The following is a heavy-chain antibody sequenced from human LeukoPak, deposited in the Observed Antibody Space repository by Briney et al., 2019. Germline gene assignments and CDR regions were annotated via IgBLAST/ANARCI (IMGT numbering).Heavy chain of an antibody. Sequence: GGSLRLSGAASVFTVSGNYMSWVRQAPGKGLEWVSIIYSGGGTYYADSVKGRFTISRDNSKNALYLQMNSLRAEDTAVYYCARGAIPYYSDYCGQGTLVTVSS. CDR3: ARGAIPYYSDY. CDR1: VFTVSGNY. D-gene: IGHD2-21*01. CDR2: IYSGGGT. V-gene: IGHV3-53*01. J-gene: IGHJ4*02.